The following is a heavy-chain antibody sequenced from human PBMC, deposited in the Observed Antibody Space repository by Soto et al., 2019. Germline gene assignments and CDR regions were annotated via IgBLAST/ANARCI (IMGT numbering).Heavy chain of an antibody. J-gene: IGHJ6*02. D-gene: IGHD5-18*01. Sequence: ESGGGVVQPGRSLRLSWAASGFTFSSYAMHWVRQAPGKGLEWAAVISYDGSNKYYADSVKGRFTISRDNSKNTLYLQMNSVRAEDTAEYYCARAVDTAMVTWGYYYGMDVWGQGTTVTVSS. CDR3: ARAVDTAMVTWGYYYGMDV. CDR1: GFTFSSYA. CDR2: ISYDGSNK. V-gene: IGHV3-30-3*01.